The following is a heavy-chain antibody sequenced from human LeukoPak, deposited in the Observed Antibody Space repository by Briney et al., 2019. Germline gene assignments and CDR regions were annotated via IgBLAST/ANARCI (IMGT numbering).Heavy chain of an antibody. D-gene: IGHD3-10*01. CDR1: GYTFTGYF. V-gene: IGHV1-2*02. Sequence: EASVKVSCKASGYTFTGYFMHWVRQAPGQGLEWMGWINPNSGGTNYAQKFQGRVTMTGDTSISTAYMELRSLRSDDTAVYYCARAPYGSGSPFYQYWFDPWGQGTLVTVSS. CDR2: INPNSGGT. CDR3: ARAPYGSGSPFYQYWFDP. J-gene: IGHJ5*02.